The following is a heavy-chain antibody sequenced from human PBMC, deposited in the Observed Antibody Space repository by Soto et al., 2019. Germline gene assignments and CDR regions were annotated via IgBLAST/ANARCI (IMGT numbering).Heavy chain of an antibody. CDR3: ARWMRSSGYFRSFDI. D-gene: IGHD3-22*01. J-gene: IGHJ3*02. V-gene: IGHV4-30-2*01. CDR2: ISHSGIA. CDR1: GGSISSGAYS. Sequence: SETLSLTCPVSGGSISSGAYSWSWFRHPPGKGLEWIGFISHSGIADCNPSRKSRVTISLDLSRNQFSLRLSSVTAADTSMYSSARWMRSSGYFRSFDIWGQVTMVTVSS.